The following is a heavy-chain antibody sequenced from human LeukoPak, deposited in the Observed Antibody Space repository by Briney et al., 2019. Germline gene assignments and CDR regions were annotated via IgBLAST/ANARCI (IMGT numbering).Heavy chain of an antibody. CDR2: IYSGGST. CDR1: GFTVSSNY. V-gene: IGHV3-66*01. CDR3: ARAAPYCSSTSCYYYYYGMDV. Sequence: GGSLRLSCAASGFTVSSNYMSWVRQAPGKGLEWVSVIYSGGSTYYADSVKGRFTISRDNSKNTLYLQMNSLRAEDTAVCYCARAAPYCSSTSCYYYYYGMDVWGQGTTVTVSS. J-gene: IGHJ6*02. D-gene: IGHD2-2*01.